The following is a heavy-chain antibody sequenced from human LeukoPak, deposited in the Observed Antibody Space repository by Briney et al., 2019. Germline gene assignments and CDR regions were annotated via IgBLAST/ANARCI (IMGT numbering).Heavy chain of an antibody. CDR3: ASRKRGYYDILTGYSADAFDI. CDR2: IYTSGST. Sequence: SETLSLTCTVSGGSISSGSYYWSWIRQPAGKGLEWIGRIYTSGSTNYNPSLKSRVTISVDTSKNQFSLKLGSVTAADTAVYYCASRKRGYYDILTGYSADAFDIWGQGTMVTVSS. CDR1: GGSISSGSYY. D-gene: IGHD3-9*01. V-gene: IGHV4-61*02. J-gene: IGHJ3*02.